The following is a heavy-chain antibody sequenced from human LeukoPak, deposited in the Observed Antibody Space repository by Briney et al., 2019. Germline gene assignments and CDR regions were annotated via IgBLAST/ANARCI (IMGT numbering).Heavy chain of an antibody. V-gene: IGHV3-11*04. J-gene: IGHJ4*02. D-gene: IGHD2-21*02. CDR2: VSSGSSPI. Sequence: PGGSLRLSCAASGFTFSDYYMSWIRQAPGKSLEWVSYVSSGSSPIYYADSVKGRFTVSRDNGKRSLYLHMNSLRAEESAMYYCARGESSYCGGGCYCASWGQGTLVTISP. CDR3: ARGESSYCGGGCYCAS. CDR1: GFTFSDYY.